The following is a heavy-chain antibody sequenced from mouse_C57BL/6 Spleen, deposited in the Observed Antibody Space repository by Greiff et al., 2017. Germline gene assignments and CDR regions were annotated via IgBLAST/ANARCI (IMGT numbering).Heavy chain of an antibody. V-gene: IGHV5-17*01. CDR1: GFTFSDYG. CDR3: ARIYYDYDAYYFDY. D-gene: IGHD2-4*01. Sequence: EVMLVESGGGLVKPGGSLKLSCAASGFTFSDYGMHWVRQAPEKGLEWVAYISSGSSTSYYADTVKGRFTISRDNAKNTLFLQMTSLRSEDTAMYYCARIYYDYDAYYFDYWGQGTTLTVSS. CDR2: ISSGSSTS. J-gene: IGHJ2*01.